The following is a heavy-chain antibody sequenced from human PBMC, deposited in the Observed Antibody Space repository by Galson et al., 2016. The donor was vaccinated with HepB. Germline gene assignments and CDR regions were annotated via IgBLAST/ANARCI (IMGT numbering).Heavy chain of an antibody. J-gene: IGHJ3*01. D-gene: IGHD4-11*01. Sequence: LRLSCAASGFRFRHFWGHWVRHVPGKGLLWVSRISSDGSFTNYADSVKGRFTVSRDNIKNTLFLEMNDLRAEDTATYFCTREEVTTYSNAFDLWGQGTRVAVSS. CDR2: ISSDGSFT. CDR3: TREEVTTYSNAFDL. V-gene: IGHV3-74*01. CDR1: GFRFRHFW.